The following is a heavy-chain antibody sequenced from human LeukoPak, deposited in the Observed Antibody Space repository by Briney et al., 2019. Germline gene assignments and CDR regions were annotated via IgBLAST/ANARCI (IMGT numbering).Heavy chain of an antibody. V-gene: IGHV4-34*01. CDR1: GGSFSGYY. D-gene: IGHD5-24*01. Sequence: SETLSLTCAVYGGSFSGYYWSWIRQPPGKGLEWIGEINHSGSTYYNPSLKSRVTISVDRSKNQFSLKLSSVTAADTAVYYCARGRDGYNYNEYYFDYWGQGTLVTVSS. CDR3: ARGRDGYNYNEYYFDY. CDR2: INHSGST. J-gene: IGHJ4*02.